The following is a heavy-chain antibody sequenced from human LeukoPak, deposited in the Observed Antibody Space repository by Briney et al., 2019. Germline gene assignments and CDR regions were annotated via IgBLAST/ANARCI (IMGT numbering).Heavy chain of an antibody. V-gene: IGHV3-23*01. CDR1: GFIFSNYA. CDR2: ISGRSDNT. D-gene: IGHD2-21*02. J-gene: IGHJ4*02. CDR3: AKVYCGGDCYKTHHFDY. Sequence: GGSLRLSCAASGFIFSNYAMYWVRQAPGKGLEWVSAISGRSDNTYYADSVKGRFTLSRDSSKNTLYLQMNSLRAEDTAVYYCAKVYCGGDCYKTHHFDYWGQGTLVTVSS.